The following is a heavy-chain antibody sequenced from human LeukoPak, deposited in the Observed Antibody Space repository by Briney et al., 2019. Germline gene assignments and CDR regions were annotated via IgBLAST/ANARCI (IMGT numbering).Heavy chain of an antibody. J-gene: IGHJ4*02. V-gene: IGHV7-4-1*02. CDR1: GFTFTSYA. CDR3: ARDDSSGYNTLYFPDY. Sequence: ASVKVSCKASGFTFTSYAMNWMRQAPGQGLEWMGWINTNTGNPTYAQGFTGRFVFSLDTSVSTAYLQISSLKAEDTAVYYCARDDSSGYNTLYFPDYWGQGTLVTVSS. CDR2: INTNTGNP. D-gene: IGHD3-22*01.